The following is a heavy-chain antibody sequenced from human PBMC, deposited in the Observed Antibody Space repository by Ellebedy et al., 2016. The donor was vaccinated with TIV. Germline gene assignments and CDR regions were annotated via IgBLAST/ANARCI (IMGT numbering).Heavy chain of an antibody. Sequence: PGGFLRLSCAASGFTVSSNYMSWVRQAPGKGLEWVSVIYSGGSTYYADSVKGRFTISRDNSKNTLYLQMNSLRAEDTAVYYCARLWSDRVVYDFWSGYYPYYFDYWGQGTLVTVSS. CDR1: GFTVSSNY. CDR3: ARLWSDRVVYDFWSGYYPYYFDY. J-gene: IGHJ4*02. D-gene: IGHD3-3*01. CDR2: IYSGGST. V-gene: IGHV3-66*04.